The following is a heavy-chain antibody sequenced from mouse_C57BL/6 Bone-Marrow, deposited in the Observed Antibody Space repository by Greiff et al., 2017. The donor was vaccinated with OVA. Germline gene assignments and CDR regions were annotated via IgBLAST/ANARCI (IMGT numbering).Heavy chain of an antibody. Sequence: VMLVESGAELVKPGASVKISCKASGYAFSNYWMNWVKQRPGKGLEWIGQIFPGDGDTNYNGKLKGMATLTSDKSSSTACMQDSSLTSEESEVYFWAKGGFWGQGTTLTVSS. CDR3: AKGGF. V-gene: IGHV1-80*01. J-gene: IGHJ2*01. CDR2: IFPGDGDT. CDR1: GYAFSNYW.